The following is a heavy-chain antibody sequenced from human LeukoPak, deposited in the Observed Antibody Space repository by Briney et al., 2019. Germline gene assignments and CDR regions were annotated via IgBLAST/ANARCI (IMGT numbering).Heavy chain of an antibody. J-gene: IGHJ3*02. Sequence: GGSLRLSCAASGFTFSSYEMNWVRQAPGKGLEWVSSISSSGTYTYYADSVEGRFTISRDNAKNSLYLQMSSLTAEDTALYYCVRDDPGVRQERRLSPFDIWGQGTMVTVSS. V-gene: IGHV3-21*04. CDR3: VRDDPGVRQERRLSPFDI. CDR2: ISSSGTYT. CDR1: GFTFSSYE. D-gene: IGHD1-1*01.